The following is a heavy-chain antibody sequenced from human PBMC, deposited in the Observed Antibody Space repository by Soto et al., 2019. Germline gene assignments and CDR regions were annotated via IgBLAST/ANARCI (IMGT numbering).Heavy chain of an antibody. Sequence: GESLKISCKGSGYNFAGYWVAWVRQMPGKGLELMGIIYPSDSDTRYRPSFQGQVTISADKSISSAYLQWSSLRASDTAMYYCARGGVSTRTFDYWGQGTPVTVSS. CDR2: IYPSDSDT. CDR3: ARGGVSTRTFDY. D-gene: IGHD3-3*01. CDR1: GYNFAGYW. J-gene: IGHJ4*02. V-gene: IGHV5-51*01.